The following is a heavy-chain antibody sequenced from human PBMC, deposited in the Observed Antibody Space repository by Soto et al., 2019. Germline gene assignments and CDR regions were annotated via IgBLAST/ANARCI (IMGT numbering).Heavy chain of an antibody. D-gene: IGHD6-25*01. V-gene: IGHV3-23*01. CDR3: AKSLHEQPISGIDY. CDR2: ISGSGGST. Sequence: EVQLLESGGGLVQPGGSLRLSCAASGFTFSSYAMSWVRQAPGKGLEWVSAISGSGGSTYYADSVKGRFTISRDNSKNTLYLQMNSLRDEDTAVYYCAKSLHEQPISGIDYWGQGTLVTVSS. CDR1: GFTFSSYA. J-gene: IGHJ4*02.